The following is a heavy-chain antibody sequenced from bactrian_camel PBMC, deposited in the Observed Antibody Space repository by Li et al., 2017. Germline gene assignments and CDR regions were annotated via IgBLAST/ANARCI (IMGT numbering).Heavy chain of an antibody. CDR1: GFVFDDFY. D-gene: IGHD3*01. V-gene: IGHV3S55*01. Sequence: HEQLVESGGGSVRVGGSLRLSCTASGFVFDDFYVAWYRQSPGNECDLVSAVNTDGGTFYDDSVKGRFTISKDNAKNTLYLQLNSLKPEDTAMYYCAFDWHYDGASWEATSTDSGYWGQGTQVTVS. J-gene: IGHJ6*01. CDR2: VNTDGGT. CDR3: AFDWHYDGASWEATSTDSGY.